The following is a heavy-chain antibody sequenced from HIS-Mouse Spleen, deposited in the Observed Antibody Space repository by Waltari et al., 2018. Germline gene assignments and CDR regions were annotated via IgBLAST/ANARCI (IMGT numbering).Heavy chain of an antibody. CDR1: GYTFTGYY. CDR3: ARDDERRIAAAGPFDY. CDR2: INPNSGGT. D-gene: IGHD6-13*01. V-gene: IGHV1-2*02. J-gene: IGHJ4*02. Sequence: QVQLVQSGAEVKKPGASVKVSCKASGYTFTGYYMHWVRQAPGQGLEWMVWINPNSGGTNNAQSVQGRVTMTRDTSISTAYMELSRLRSDDTAVYYCARDDERRIAAAGPFDYWGQGTLVTVSS.